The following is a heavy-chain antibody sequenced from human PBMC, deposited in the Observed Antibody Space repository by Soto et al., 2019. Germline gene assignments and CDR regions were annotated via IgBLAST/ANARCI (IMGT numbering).Heavy chain of an antibody. CDR3: ARDIPRLRYFDWSIEYRVDY. Sequence: AASVKVSCKASGYTFTSYGISWVRQAPGQGLEWMGWISAYNGNTNYAQKLQGRVTMTTDTSTSTAYMELRSLRSDDTAVYYCARDIPRLRYFDWSIEYRVDYWGQGTLVTVSS. CDR1: GYTFTSYG. D-gene: IGHD3-9*01. J-gene: IGHJ4*02. V-gene: IGHV1-18*01. CDR2: ISAYNGNT.